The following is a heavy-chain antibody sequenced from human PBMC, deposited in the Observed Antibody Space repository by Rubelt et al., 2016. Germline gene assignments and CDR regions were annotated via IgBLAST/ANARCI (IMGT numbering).Heavy chain of an antibody. J-gene: IGHJ2*01. D-gene: IGHD1-26*01. CDR2: INHSGST. V-gene: IGHV4-34*01. CDR1: GGSFSGYY. Sequence: QVQLQQWGAGLLKSSETLSLTCAVYGGSFSGYYCSWICQPPGKGLDWIGEINHSGSTNYNPSIKSRVTMFVGTAKNRSSRELRYGSTSHTTVCYCAGSGWLSGAYSGSTRPDCYFDLWGRGTLVTVSS. CDR3: AGSGWLSGAYSGSTRPDCYFDL.